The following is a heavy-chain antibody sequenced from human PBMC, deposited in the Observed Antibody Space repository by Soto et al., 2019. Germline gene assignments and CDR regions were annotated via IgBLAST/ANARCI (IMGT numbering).Heavy chain of an antibody. CDR2: IIPIFGTA. CDR3: ARLWVDIVVVPAATEYYYYGMDV. Sequence: GASVKVSCKASGGTFSSYAISWVRQAPGQGLEWMGGIIPIFGTANYAQKFQGRVTITADKSTSTAYMELSSLRSEDTAVYYCARLWVDIVVVPAATEYYYYGMDVWGQGTTVTVSS. J-gene: IGHJ6*02. V-gene: IGHV1-69*06. D-gene: IGHD2-2*03. CDR1: GGTFSSYA.